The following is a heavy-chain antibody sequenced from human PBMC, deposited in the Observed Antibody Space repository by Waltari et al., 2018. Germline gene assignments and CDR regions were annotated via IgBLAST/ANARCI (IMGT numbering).Heavy chain of an antibody. V-gene: IGHV3-30*18. CDR2: IASDGSNK. Sequence: QVQLVESGGGLVQPGRSLRLSCAASGFTFSNYARNWVRQAPGKGLEWVAVIASDGSNKYYADSVKGRFTISRDNSYSTLYLQMNSLRAEDTAVYYCAKIDSYSTAYGYWGQGILVTVSS. D-gene: IGHD2-2*01. CDR1: GFTFSNYA. CDR3: AKIDSYSTAYGY. J-gene: IGHJ4*02.